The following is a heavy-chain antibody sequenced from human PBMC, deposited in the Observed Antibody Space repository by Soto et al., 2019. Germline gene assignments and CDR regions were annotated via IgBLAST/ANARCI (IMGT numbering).Heavy chain of an antibody. J-gene: IGHJ6*02. V-gene: IGHV1-69*12. CDR2: IIPIFGTA. CDR3: ASVEMAKLDTYYYGMDV. CDR1: GGTFSSYA. D-gene: IGHD5-12*01. Sequence: QVQLVQSGAEVKKPGSSVKVSCKASGGTFSSYAISWVRQAPGQGLEWMGGIIPIFGTANYAQKFQGRVTITADESTSTAYMERSSLRSEDTAVYYCASVEMAKLDTYYYGMDVWGQGTTVTVSS.